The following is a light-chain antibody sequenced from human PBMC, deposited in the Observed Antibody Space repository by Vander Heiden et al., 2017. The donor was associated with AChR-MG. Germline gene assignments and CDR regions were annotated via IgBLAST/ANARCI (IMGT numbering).Light chain of an antibody. CDR3: MQTLQAPLT. Sequence: DFVMTQSPLSLPVTPGEPATIPCRCSQSLLYSNGYNYLAWYLQKPGQSPQILIYLGSNRAPGVPDRFSGSGSGTDFTLKISRVEAEDVGVYYCMQTLQAPLTFGQGTKLEI. CDR1: QSLLYSNGYNY. CDR2: LGS. J-gene: IGKJ2*01. V-gene: IGKV2-28*01.